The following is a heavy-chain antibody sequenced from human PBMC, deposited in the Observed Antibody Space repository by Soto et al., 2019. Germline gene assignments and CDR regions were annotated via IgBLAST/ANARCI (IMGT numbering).Heavy chain of an antibody. J-gene: IGHJ4*02. D-gene: IGHD5-18*01. V-gene: IGHV4-59*01. CDR2: MYYSGNT. CDR3: AGGRYNYGI. CDR1: GGSIKSYY. Sequence: QVQLQESGPGLVKPSETLSLTCTVSGGSIKSYYWSWIRQPPGKGLEWIGYMYYSGNTNHNPSLKSRVTISVDTSKNQISLKMTSVTAADTAVYYCAGGRYNYGIWGQGTLFIVSS.